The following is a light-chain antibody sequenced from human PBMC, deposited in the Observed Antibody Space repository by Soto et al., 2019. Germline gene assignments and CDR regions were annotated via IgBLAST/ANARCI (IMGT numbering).Light chain of an antibody. CDR1: QPVITS. V-gene: IGKV1-5*01. J-gene: IGKJ1*01. Sequence: DIQLTQSPSALSASIGDRVTITCRASQPVITSLAWYQHKPGEAPKLLIYDASSVESGVPFRFSGSGFGTEFTLTISSLQPDDFVTYYCQQYNSYPWTFGQGTKVDIK. CDR3: QQYNSYPWT. CDR2: DAS.